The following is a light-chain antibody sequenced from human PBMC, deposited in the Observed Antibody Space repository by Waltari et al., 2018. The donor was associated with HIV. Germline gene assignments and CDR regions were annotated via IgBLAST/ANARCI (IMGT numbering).Light chain of an antibody. CDR1: QSFSSNY. CDR2: GAS. J-gene: IGKJ1*01. Sequence: EIVLTQSPGTLSLSPGERATLSCRASQSFSSNYLAWYQQKPGQAPRLLIYGASSRAPGIPDRFSGSGSGTDFTLTISRLEPEDFAVYYCHQYGRSPKTFGQGTKVEIK. V-gene: IGKV3-20*01. CDR3: HQYGRSPKT.